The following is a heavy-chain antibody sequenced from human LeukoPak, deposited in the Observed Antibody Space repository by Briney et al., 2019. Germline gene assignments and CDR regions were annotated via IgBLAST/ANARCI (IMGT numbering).Heavy chain of an antibody. Sequence: GGSLRLSCAASGFTFSSYAMSWVRQAPGKGLEWVSAISGSGGSTYYADSVKGRFTISRDNSKNTLYLQMNSLRAEDTAVYYCAKGGYDYVLGSYRPQYYFDYWGQGTLVTVSS. V-gene: IGHV3-23*01. CDR3: AKGGYDYVLGSYRPQYYFDY. D-gene: IGHD3-16*02. CDR2: ISGSGGST. J-gene: IGHJ4*02. CDR1: GFTFSSYA.